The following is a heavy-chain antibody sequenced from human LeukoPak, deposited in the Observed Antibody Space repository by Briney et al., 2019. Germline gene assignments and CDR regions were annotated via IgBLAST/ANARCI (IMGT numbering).Heavy chain of an antibody. CDR2: IYYSGST. V-gene: IGHV4-61*01. D-gene: IGHD3-22*01. CDR3: TRGSIAYYYMDV. CDR1: NGSISSDTYF. J-gene: IGHJ6*03. Sequence: SETLSLTCTVSNGSISSDTYFWSWIRQPPGKGLEWIGNIYYSGSTNYNPSLKSRVTISVDTSKNQFSLKLSSVTAADTAVYYCTRGSIAYYYMDVWGKGTTVTISS.